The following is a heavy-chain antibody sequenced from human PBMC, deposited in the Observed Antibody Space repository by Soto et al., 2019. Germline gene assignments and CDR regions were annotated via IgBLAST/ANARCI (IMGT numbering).Heavy chain of an antibody. CDR2: IYYSGST. CDR3: ARHFRSGYYLLLYYYMDV. CDR1: SGSISSSSYY. D-gene: IGHD3-3*01. V-gene: IGHV4-39*01. J-gene: IGHJ6*03. Sequence: SETLSLTCTVSSGSISSSSYYWGWIRQPPGKGLEWIGSIYYSGSTYYNPSLKSRVTISVDMSKNQFSLKLSSVTAADTAVYYCARHFRSGYYLLLYYYMDVWGKGTTVTVSS.